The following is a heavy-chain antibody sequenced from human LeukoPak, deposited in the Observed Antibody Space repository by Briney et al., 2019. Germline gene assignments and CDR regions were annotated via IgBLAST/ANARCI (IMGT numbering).Heavy chain of an antibody. Sequence: PGGSLSLSCAASGFTFSSYWMHWVRQAPGKGLVWVSRIHSDGSSTSYADSVRGRFTISRDDAKSTLYLQMNILRAEDTAVYYCARSGWPYYFDYWGQGTLVTVSS. CDR3: ARSGWPYYFDY. CDR2: IHSDGSST. V-gene: IGHV3-74*01. CDR1: GFTFSSYW. D-gene: IGHD3-22*01. J-gene: IGHJ4*02.